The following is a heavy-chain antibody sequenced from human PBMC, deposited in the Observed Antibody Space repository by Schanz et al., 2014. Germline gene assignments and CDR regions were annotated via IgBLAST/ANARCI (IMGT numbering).Heavy chain of an antibody. V-gene: IGHV1-69*02. Sequence: QVHLVQSGAEVKKPGSSVKVSCKLSGGTFSSYTISWMRQAPGQGLEWMGKIIPVLNIATYAQRFQGRVSITADTSTNTAYMELSSLTSEDTAVYYCARAPTAYCSDTSCLGTPFDYWGQGTLVTVSS. CDR1: GGTFSSYT. J-gene: IGHJ4*02. D-gene: IGHD2-2*01. CDR3: ARAPTAYCSDTSCLGTPFDY. CDR2: IIPVLNIA.